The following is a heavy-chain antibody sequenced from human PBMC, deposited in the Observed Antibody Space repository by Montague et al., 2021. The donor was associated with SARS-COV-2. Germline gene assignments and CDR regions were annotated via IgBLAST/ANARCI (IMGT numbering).Heavy chain of an antibody. D-gene: IGHD3-3*01. CDR2: IYYSGST. J-gene: IGHJ2*01. Sequence: TLSLTCTVSGGSISSGGYYWSWIRQHPGKGLEWIGFIYYSGSTYYNPSLKSRVTISVDTSKNQFSLKLSSVTAADTAVYYCARDPINRIAIFGVGARGWYFDLWGRGTLVTVSS. CDR3: ARDPINRIAIFGVGARGWYFDL. CDR1: GGSISSGGYY. V-gene: IGHV4-31*03.